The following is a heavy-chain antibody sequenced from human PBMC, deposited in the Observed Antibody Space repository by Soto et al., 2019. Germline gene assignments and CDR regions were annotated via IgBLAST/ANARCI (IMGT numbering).Heavy chain of an antibody. D-gene: IGHD3-22*01. J-gene: IGHJ6*02. Sequence: AESLKISCKGSGYSFTSYCICWVRQMPGKGLERMRIIYPGDSETRYSPCFEGQVTTSADTSISTAYLQWSSLKASATAMYYCARKPYYYYSSGYSADCYYYGMDVWGQGTTVTVSS. CDR1: GYSFTSYC. CDR3: ARKPYYYYSSGYSADCYYYGMDV. CDR2: IYPGDSET. V-gene: IGHV5-51*01.